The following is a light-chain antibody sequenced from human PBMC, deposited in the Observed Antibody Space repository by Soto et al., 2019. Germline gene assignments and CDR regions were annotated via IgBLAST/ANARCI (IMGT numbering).Light chain of an antibody. V-gene: IGLV2-8*01. J-gene: IGLJ2*01. Sequence: QAVLTQPPSASGSPGQSVTISCAGTSSDVGAYNYVSWYQQHPGKAPKLMIYEVTKRPSGVPDRFSGSKSGNTASLTVSGLQVEDEADYYRSSHAGTKVVFGGGTKLTVL. CDR3: SSHAGTKVV. CDR2: EVT. CDR1: SSDVGAYNY.